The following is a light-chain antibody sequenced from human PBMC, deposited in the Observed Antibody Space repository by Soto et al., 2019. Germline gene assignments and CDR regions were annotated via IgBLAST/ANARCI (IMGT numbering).Light chain of an antibody. Sequence: QSVLTQPPSVSAAPGQKVTISCSGSSSNIGNNYVSWYQQLPGTAPKLLIYENNKRPSGIPDRFSGSKSGTSATLGITGLQTGDEADYYCGTWDSSLSAGPAVFGGGTQLTVL. CDR1: SSNIGNNY. CDR3: GTWDSSLSAGPAV. V-gene: IGLV1-51*02. CDR2: ENN. J-gene: IGLJ7*01.